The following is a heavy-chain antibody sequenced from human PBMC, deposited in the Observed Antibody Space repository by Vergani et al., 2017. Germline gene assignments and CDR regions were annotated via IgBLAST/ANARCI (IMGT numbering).Heavy chain of an antibody. D-gene: IGHD3-22*01. CDR1: GFTFDDYA. CDR2: ISWNSGSI. Sequence: EVQLVESGGGLVQPGRSLRLSCAASGFTFDDYAMHWVRQAPGKGLEWVSGISWNSGSIGYADSVKGRFTISRDNAKNSLYLQMNSLRAEDTALYYCARQRFEYDSSGSGGYFDYWGQGTLVTVSS. CDR3: ARQRFEYDSSGSGGYFDY. J-gene: IGHJ4*02. V-gene: IGHV3-9*01.